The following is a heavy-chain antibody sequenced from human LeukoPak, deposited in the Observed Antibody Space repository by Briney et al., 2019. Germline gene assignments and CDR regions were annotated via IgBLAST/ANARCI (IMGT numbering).Heavy chain of an antibody. D-gene: IGHD2-15*01. V-gene: IGHV4-59*08. J-gene: IGHJ4*02. CDR2: ISYNGGP. CDR3: ARFRGTSSWHQEVFDY. CDR1: GGSINSYN. Sequence: SETLSLTCTVSGGSINSYNWNWIRQPPGKGLEWIGYISYNGGPDCNPSFKSRVTMSVDTSQGQFSLRLSSVTAADTAVYYCARFRGTSSWHQEVFDYWGQGAPVTVSS.